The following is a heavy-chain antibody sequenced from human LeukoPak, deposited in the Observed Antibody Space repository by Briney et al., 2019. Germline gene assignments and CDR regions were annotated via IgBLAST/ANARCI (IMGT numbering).Heavy chain of an antibody. D-gene: IGHD3-22*01. Sequence: PGGPLRLSCVASGFSLTSYAMHWVRQAPGKGLEWVTILSSDGITQNYADSVRGRFTISRDDSKKTLYLQMNSLRREDTAIYYCARGAPRVVAFDHWGQGALVTVSS. CDR1: GFSLTSYA. V-gene: IGHV3-30*04. CDR3: ARGAPRVVAFDH. J-gene: IGHJ4*02. CDR2: LSSDGITQ.